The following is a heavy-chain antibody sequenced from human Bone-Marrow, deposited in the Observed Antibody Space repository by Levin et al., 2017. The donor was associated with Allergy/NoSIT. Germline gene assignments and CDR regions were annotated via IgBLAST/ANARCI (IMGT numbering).Heavy chain of an antibody. CDR2: INSNGIT. Sequence: SETLSLTCAVNGASFSGYFWTWIRQSPGGGLEWIGQINSNGITTYNPSLERRVILSVDPTKKQFSLKLNYLTAADTAVYFCARGGEVPSQYYLDYWGQGTLVTVS. V-gene: IGHV4-34*01. CDR3: ARGGEVPSQYYLDY. J-gene: IGHJ4*02. CDR1: GASFSGYF. D-gene: IGHD1-1*01.